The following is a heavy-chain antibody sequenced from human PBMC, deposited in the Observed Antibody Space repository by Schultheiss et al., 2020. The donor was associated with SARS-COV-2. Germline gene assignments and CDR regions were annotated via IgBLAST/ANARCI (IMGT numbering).Heavy chain of an antibody. Sequence: SVKVSCKASGFTFTSSAMQWVRQARGQRLEWIGWIVVGSGNTNYAQKFQERVTITRDMSTSTAYMELSSLRSEDTAVYYCAADPEYSSGWYGYWGQGTLVTVSS. CDR3: AADPEYSSGWYGY. J-gene: IGHJ4*02. V-gene: IGHV1-58*02. CDR2: IVVGSGNT. CDR1: GFTFTSSA. D-gene: IGHD6-19*01.